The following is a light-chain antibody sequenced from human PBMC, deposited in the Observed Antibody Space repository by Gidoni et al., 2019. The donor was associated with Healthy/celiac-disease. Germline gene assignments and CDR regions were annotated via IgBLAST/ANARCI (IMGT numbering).Light chain of an antibody. Sequence: DIVMTQSPDSLAVSLGERATINCKSSQSLLYSSNNENYLAWYQQNPGQPPRLLIYWASTRESGVPDRVSGSGSGTDFTLTISSLQAEDVAVYYCQHYYSNILTFGGGTKVEIK. CDR1: QSLLYSSNNENY. CDR3: QHYYSNILT. CDR2: WAS. J-gene: IGKJ4*01. V-gene: IGKV4-1*01.